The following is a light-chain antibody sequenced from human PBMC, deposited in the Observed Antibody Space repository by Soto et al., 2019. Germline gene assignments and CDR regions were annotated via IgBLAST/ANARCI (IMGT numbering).Light chain of an antibody. CDR3: QQLKNYPLT. V-gene: IGKV1-9*01. CDR2: AAP. CDR1: QSISSY. Sequence: DIQMTQSPSTLPASVGDRVTITCRASQSISSYLAWYQQRAGKAPKFLMYAAPTLQSGVPSRFSGSGSGTEFALTISSLQPEDFATYYCQQLKNYPLTFGGGTK. J-gene: IGKJ4*01.